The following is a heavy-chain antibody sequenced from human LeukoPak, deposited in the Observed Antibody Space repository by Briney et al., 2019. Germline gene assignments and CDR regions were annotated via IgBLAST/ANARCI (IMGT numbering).Heavy chain of an antibody. V-gene: IGHV1-8*03. Sequence: ASVKVSCKASGYTFGTHWMHWVRQAPGHGLEWMGWMSPDSGNTGYAQKFQGRVTITRNTSISTAYLEVSSPRSEDTAVYYCARRPSGYYNYYYMDVWGKGTTITVSS. CDR1: GYTFGTHW. CDR2: MSPDSGNT. D-gene: IGHD3-3*01. J-gene: IGHJ6*03. CDR3: ARRPSGYYNYYYMDV.